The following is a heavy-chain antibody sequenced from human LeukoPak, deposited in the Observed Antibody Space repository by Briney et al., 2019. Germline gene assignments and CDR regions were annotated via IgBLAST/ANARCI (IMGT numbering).Heavy chain of an antibody. Sequence: GESLKISCKGSGYSFTSYWIGWVRQMPGKGLEWMGIIYSGDSDTRYSPSFQGQVTISADKSISTAYLQWSSLKASDTAMYYCARQVITFGGVIAYLFDYWGQGTLVTVSS. CDR1: GYSFTSYW. CDR2: IYSGDSDT. J-gene: IGHJ4*02. V-gene: IGHV5-51*01. D-gene: IGHD3-16*02. CDR3: ARQVITFGGVIAYLFDY.